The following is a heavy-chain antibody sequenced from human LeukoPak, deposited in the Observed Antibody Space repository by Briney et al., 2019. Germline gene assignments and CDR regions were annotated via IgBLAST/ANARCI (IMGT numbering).Heavy chain of an antibody. V-gene: IGHV1-8*01. J-gene: IGHJ5*02. CDR2: MNPDRGNT. CDR3: AVHLPGDYLDP. D-gene: IGHD4-17*01. Sequence: GASVKVSCKASGYTSTIYDINWVRQAARQGLEWMEWMNPDRGNTDFAQNFQGRVTMTRNTSISTAYMELSSLTSEDTAVYYCAVHLPGDYLDPWGQGTLVTVSS. CDR1: GYTSTIYD.